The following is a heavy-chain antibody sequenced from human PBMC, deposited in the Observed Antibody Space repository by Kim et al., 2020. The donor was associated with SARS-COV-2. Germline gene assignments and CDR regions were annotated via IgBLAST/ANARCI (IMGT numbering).Heavy chain of an antibody. Sequence: GGSLRLSCAASGFTFSGYWMNWVRHAPGKGLEWVANIKQDGSEKYYVDSVKGRFTISRDNAKNSLYLHMDSLRAEDTAVYYCARVRSSSSPGLGDYWGRGTLVTVSS. V-gene: IGHV3-7*01. J-gene: IGHJ4*02. CDR3: ARVRSSSSPGLGDY. CDR2: IKQDGSEK. CDR1: GFTFSGYW. D-gene: IGHD6-6*01.